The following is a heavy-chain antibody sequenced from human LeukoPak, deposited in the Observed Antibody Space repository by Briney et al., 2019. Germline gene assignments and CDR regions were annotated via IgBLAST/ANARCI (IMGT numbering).Heavy chain of an antibody. CDR1: DDSITMYY. Sequence: SETLSLTCSVSDDSITMYYWTWIRQPPGKGLEWIGYVDHTGSTNFNPSLNGRVSISRDTTKNLFSLRLRSVTAADTAVYFCARGRVSSSTWYSTYYHYFYKDVWGKGTTVTVSS. V-gene: IGHV4-59*01. CDR3: ARGRVSSSTWYSTYYHYFYKDV. J-gene: IGHJ6*03. D-gene: IGHD1-1*01. CDR2: VDHTGST.